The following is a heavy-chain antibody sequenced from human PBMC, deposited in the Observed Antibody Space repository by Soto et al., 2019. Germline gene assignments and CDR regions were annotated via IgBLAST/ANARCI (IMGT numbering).Heavy chain of an antibody. Sequence: EVQLSESGGGLVQPGGSLRLSSAASGFTFTSYALNWVRQAPGKGLEWVSGMSGIGDSTYNADSVKGRFTISRDISKNTLYLQMNNLRAEDTAVYYCAKGGYGDYAFDFWGQGTLVTVSS. CDR3: AKGGYGDYAFDF. CDR1: GFTFTSYA. V-gene: IGHV3-23*01. J-gene: IGHJ4*02. CDR2: MSGIGDST. D-gene: IGHD4-17*01.